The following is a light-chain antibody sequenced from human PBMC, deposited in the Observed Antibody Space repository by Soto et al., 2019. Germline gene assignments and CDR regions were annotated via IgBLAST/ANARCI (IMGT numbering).Light chain of an antibody. CDR1: QSVSTH. CDR2: GAS. V-gene: IGKV3-15*01. J-gene: IGKJ4*01. Sequence: EIVMTQSPVIVSVSPGERAILSCRASQSVSTHLAWYQQKPVQAPTCLIYGASIRAAGIPVRFSGSASGTDFTLTITSLQSEDFAVYYCQQYTNWHLTFGGGTKVDIK. CDR3: QQYTNWHLT.